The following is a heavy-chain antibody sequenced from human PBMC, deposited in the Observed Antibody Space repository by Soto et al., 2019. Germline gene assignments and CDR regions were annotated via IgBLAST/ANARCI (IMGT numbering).Heavy chain of an antibody. D-gene: IGHD3-22*01. Sequence: PSETLSLTCTVSGGSISSGGYYWSWIRQHPGKGLEWIGYIYYSGSTYYNPSLKSRVTISVDTSKNQFSLKLSSVTAADTAVYYCARAVPNDYYDKVSFDYWGQGTLVTVSS. CDR1: GGSISSGGYY. CDR3: ARAVPNDYYDKVSFDY. J-gene: IGHJ4*02. V-gene: IGHV4-31*03. CDR2: IYYSGST.